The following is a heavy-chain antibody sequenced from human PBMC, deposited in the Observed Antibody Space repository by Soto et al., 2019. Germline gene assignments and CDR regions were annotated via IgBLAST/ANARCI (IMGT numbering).Heavy chain of an antibody. J-gene: IGHJ3*02. CDR1: GGSISISNW. V-gene: IGHV4-4*02. CDR3: ARDEGAVAGTGIDAFDI. CDR2: IYHSGST. D-gene: IGHD6-19*01. Sequence: PSETLSLTCAVSGGSISISNWCSCVRQPPGKGLEWIGEIYHSGSTNYNPSLKSRVTISVDKSKNQFSLKLSSVTAADTAVYYCARDEGAVAGTGIDAFDIWGQGTMVTVSS.